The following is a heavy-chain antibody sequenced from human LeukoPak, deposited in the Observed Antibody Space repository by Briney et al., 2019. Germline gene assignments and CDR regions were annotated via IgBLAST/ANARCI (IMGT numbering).Heavy chain of an antibody. CDR1: GGSISSCY. D-gene: IGHD6-19*01. J-gene: IGHJ4*02. V-gene: IGHV4-59*08. CDR2: IYYSGST. Sequence: SETLSLTCTVSGGSISSCYWSWIRQPPGKGLEWIGYIYYSGSTNYNPSLKSRVTISVDTSKNQFSLKLSSVTAADTAVYYCARQYSSGWYEAFDYWGQGTLVTVSS. CDR3: ARQYSSGWYEAFDY.